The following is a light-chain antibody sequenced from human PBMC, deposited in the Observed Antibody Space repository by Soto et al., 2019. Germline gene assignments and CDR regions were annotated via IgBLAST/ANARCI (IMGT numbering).Light chain of an antibody. Sequence: EIVLTQSPATLSLSPGERATLSCRASQSVSSYLAWYKQKPGQAPRLLIYDASNRATGIPARFSGSGSGTDFTFTISSLEPEDFAVYYCQQRSNWSGTFGQGTKVDIK. CDR2: DAS. CDR1: QSVSSY. CDR3: QQRSNWSGT. J-gene: IGKJ1*01. V-gene: IGKV3-11*01.